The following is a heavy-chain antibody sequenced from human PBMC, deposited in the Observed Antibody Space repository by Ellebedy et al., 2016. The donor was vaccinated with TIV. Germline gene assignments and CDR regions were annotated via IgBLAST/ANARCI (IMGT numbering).Heavy chain of an antibody. J-gene: IGHJ3*01. CDR3: ARGGGDRPHALDV. V-gene: IGHV4-30-4*01. Sequence: MPSETLSLTCTVSGGSMISDDHYWSWVRQPPGKGLESIGYIYYSGTTYYNPSLKHRLTMSVDKSKSQVSLKLTSVTAADTAVYYCARGGGDRPHALDVWGQGTKVTVSS. CDR1: GGSMISDDHY. D-gene: IGHD3-10*01. CDR2: IYYSGTT.